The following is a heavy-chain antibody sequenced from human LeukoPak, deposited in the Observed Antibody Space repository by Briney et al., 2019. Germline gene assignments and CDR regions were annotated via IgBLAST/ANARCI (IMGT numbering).Heavy chain of an antibody. CDR3: VRDSTAAHVDFDY. CDR2: INSDGSTT. V-gene: IGHV3-74*01. CDR1: GFTLSSYW. D-gene: IGHD2-2*01. Sequence: GGSLRLSCAASGFTLSSYWMHWVRQAPGNGLVWVSRINSDGSTTTYADSVKGRFTISRDNSKNSLYRQMSSLRAEDTAVYYCVRDSTAAHVDFDYWGQGTLVTVSS. J-gene: IGHJ4*02.